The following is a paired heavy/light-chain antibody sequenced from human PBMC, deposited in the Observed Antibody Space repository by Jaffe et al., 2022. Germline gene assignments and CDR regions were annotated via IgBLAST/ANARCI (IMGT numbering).Heavy chain of an antibody. CDR2: IFSNDEK. J-gene: IGHJ6*03. D-gene: IGHD2-15*01. CDR1: GFSLSNARMG. V-gene: IGHV2-26*01. CDR3: ARIVYCSGGSCYSSYYYMDV. Sequence: QVTLKESGPVLVKPTETLTLTCTVSGFSLSNARMGVSWIRQPPGKALEWLAHIFSNDEKSYSTSLKSRLTISKDTSKSQVVLTMTNMDPVDTATYYCARIVYCSGGSCYSSYYYMDVWGKGTTVTVSS.
Light chain of an antibody. CDR3: QQYDNLLIT. Sequence: DIQMTQSPSSLSASVGDRVTITCQASQDISNYLNWYQQKPGKAPKLLIYDASNLETGVPSRFSGSGSGTDFTFTISSLQPEDIATYYCQQYDNLLITFGQGTRLEIK. J-gene: IGKJ5*01. CDR1: QDISNY. V-gene: IGKV1-33*01. CDR2: DAS.